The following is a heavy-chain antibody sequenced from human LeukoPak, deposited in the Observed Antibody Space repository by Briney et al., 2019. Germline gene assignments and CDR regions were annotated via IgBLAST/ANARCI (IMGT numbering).Heavy chain of an antibody. CDR2: INPNSGGT. J-gene: IGHJ4*02. CDR3: ARDLRMLRGY. CDR1: GYTFTSYG. D-gene: IGHD2-15*01. Sequence: ASVKVSCKASGYTFTSYGISWVRQAPGQGLEWMGWINPNSGGTNYAQKFQGRVTMTRDTSISTAYMELSRLRSDDTAVYYCARDLRMLRGYWGQGTLVTVSS. V-gene: IGHV1-2*02.